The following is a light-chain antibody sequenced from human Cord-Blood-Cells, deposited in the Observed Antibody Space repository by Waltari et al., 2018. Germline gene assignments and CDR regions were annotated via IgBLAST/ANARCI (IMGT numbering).Light chain of an antibody. V-gene: IGKV1-13*02. J-gene: IGKJ2*01. CDR2: DAS. CDR3: QQFNSYPPT. CDR1: PGISSA. Sequence: AIQLTQSPCSLSASVGDRVTITCRASPGISSALAWYQQKPGKAPKLLIYDASSLESGVPSRFSGSGSGTDFTLTISSLQPEDFATYYCQQFNSYPPTFGQGTKLEIK.